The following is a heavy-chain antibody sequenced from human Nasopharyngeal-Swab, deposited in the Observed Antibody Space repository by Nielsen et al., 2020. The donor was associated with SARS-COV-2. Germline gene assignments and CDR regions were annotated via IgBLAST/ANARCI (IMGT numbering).Heavy chain of an antibody. Sequence: SVKVSCKVSGYTLTELSMHWVRQAPGKGLEWMGGIIPIFGTANYAQKFQGRVTITADESTSTAYMELSSLRSEDTAVYYCARDSVVYGWELLNWGQGTLVTVSS. CDR1: GYTLTELS. D-gene: IGHD2-15*01. V-gene: IGHV1-69*13. CDR2: IIPIFGTA. J-gene: IGHJ4*02. CDR3: ARDSVVYGWELLN.